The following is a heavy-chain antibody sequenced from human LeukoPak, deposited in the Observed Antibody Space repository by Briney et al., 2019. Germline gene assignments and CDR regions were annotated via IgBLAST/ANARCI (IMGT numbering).Heavy chain of an antibody. J-gene: IGHJ4*02. CDR3: AKGRRYSSGWYYFDY. Sequence: GGSLRLSCAASGFTFDDYAMHWVRQAPGKGLEWVSGISWNSGSIGYADSVKGRFTISRDNAKNSLYLQMNSLRAEDTALYYCAKGRRYSSGWYYFDYWGQGTLVTVSS. D-gene: IGHD6-19*01. CDR2: ISWNSGSI. V-gene: IGHV3-9*01. CDR1: GFTFDDYA.